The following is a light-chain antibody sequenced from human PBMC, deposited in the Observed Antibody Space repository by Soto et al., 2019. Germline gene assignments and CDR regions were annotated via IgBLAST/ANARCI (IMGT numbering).Light chain of an antibody. CDR3: SSSAGSSNV. CDR2: EVN. V-gene: IGLV2-8*01. CDR1: SSDVGGYNY. J-gene: IGLJ1*01. Sequence: QSVLTQPPSASGSPGQSVAISCTGTSSDVGGYNYVSWYQQHPGKAPKLMIYEVNKRPSGVPDRFSGSKSGNTASLTVSGLPAEDEADYSCSSSAGSSNVFGTGTKGTVL.